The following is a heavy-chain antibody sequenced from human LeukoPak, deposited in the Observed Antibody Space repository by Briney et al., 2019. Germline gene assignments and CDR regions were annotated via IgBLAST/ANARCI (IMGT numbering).Heavy chain of an antibody. V-gene: IGHV3-23*01. CDR3: AKDLLLHYYDSQSV. D-gene: IGHD3-22*01. CDR2: ISGSGDST. J-gene: IGHJ3*01. Sequence: GGSLRLSCAASGFTFSSYAMSWVRQAPGKGLEWVSAISGSGDSTYYADSVKGRFTISRDNSKNTLYLQMSSLRAEDTAVYYCAKDLLLHYYDSQSVWGQGTMVTVSS. CDR1: GFTFSSYA.